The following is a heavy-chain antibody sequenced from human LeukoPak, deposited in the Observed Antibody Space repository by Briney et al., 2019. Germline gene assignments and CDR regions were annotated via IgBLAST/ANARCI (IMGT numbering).Heavy chain of an antibody. CDR2: ISWDGGST. Sequence: GGSLRLSCAASGFTVSSNYMSWVRQAPGKGLEWVSLISWDGGSTYYADSVKGRFTISRDNSKNSLYLQMNSLRAEDTALYYCAKNYDSSGHDAFDIWGQGTMVTVSS. V-gene: IGHV3-43D*03. CDR3: AKNYDSSGHDAFDI. D-gene: IGHD3-22*01. CDR1: GFTVSSNY. J-gene: IGHJ3*02.